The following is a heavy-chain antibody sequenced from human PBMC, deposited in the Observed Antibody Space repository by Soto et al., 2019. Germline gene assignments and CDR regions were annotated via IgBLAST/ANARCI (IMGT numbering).Heavy chain of an antibody. CDR3: ARGRDIVVVPAANTGNWFDP. J-gene: IGHJ5*02. CDR1: GGSFSGYY. V-gene: IGHV4-34*01. D-gene: IGHD2-2*01. Sequence: QVQLQQWGAGLLKPSEPLSLTCSVYGGSFSGYYWSWIRQPPGKGLEWIGEINHSGSTNYNPSLNSRVTISVDTSKKQFSLKLSSVTAADTAVYFCARGRDIVVVPAANTGNWFDPWGQGTLVTVSS. CDR2: INHSGST.